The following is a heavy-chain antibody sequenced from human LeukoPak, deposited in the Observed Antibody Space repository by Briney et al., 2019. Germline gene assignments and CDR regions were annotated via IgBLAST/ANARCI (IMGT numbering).Heavy chain of an antibody. J-gene: IGHJ6*02. V-gene: IGHV1-18*01. D-gene: IGHD3-10*01. CDR2: ISAYNGNT. CDR1: GYTFTSYG. Sequence: ASVKVSCKASGYTFTSYGISWVRQAPGQGLEWMGWISAYNGNTNYAQKLQGRVTMTTDTSTSTAYMELSRLRSDDTAVYYCARDQGPITMVRGVIKGVYYYGMDVWGQGTTVTV. CDR3: ARDQGPITMVRGVIKGVYYYGMDV.